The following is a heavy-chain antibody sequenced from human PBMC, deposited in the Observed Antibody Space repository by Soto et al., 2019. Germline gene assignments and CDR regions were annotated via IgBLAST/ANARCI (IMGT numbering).Heavy chain of an antibody. V-gene: IGHV3-33*01. D-gene: IGHD3-9*01. CDR1: GFTFSSYG. CDR3: ARDYDILSDYYNVPYYFDN. J-gene: IGHJ4*02. Sequence: PGGSLRLSCAASGFTFSSYGMHWVRQAPGKGLEWVAVIWYDGSNKYYADSVKGRFTISRDNAKNSLYLQMNSLRAEDTAVYYCARDYDILSDYYNVPYYFDNWGQGTLVTVSS. CDR2: IWYDGSNK.